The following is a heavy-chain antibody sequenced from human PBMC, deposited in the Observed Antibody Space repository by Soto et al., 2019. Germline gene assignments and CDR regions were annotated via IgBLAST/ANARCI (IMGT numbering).Heavy chain of an antibody. D-gene: IGHD6-6*01. J-gene: IGHJ6*02. CDR1: GYSFTSYW. V-gene: IGHV5-10-1*01. CDR3: ARLGSSSLPYYYSYGMEV. CDR2: IDPSDSYT. Sequence: LGESLKISCKGSGYSFTSYWISCVGQMPGKGLEWMGRIDPSDSYTNYSPSFQGHVTISADKSISTAYLQWSSLKASDTAMYYCARLGSSSLPYYYSYGMEVWGQGTTVTVS.